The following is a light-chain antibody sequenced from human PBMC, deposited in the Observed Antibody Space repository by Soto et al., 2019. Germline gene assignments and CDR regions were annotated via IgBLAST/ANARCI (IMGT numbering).Light chain of an antibody. CDR2: AAS. V-gene: IGKV1-39*01. Sequence: DIQMTQSPSSLSAFVGDRVTITCRASQSIGIYLNWYQQKPGQAPKLLIYAASGLHSGVPSRFSGSGSGTEFTLTISSLQPEDFASYFCQQSYSTTSITFGQGTRLEIK. CDR1: QSIGIY. J-gene: IGKJ5*01. CDR3: QQSYSTTSIT.